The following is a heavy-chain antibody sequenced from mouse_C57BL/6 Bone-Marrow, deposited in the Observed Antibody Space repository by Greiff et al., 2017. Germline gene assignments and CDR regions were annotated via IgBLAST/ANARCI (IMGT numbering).Heavy chain of an antibody. CDR1: GFNIKDDY. CDR3: SSVDGNYFDF. D-gene: IGHD2-3*01. J-gene: IGHJ2*01. Sequence: EVQLQQSGAELVRPGASVKLSCTASGFNIKDDYIHWVKQRPEQGLEWIGWIDPEIGDTEYASKFQGKATITSDTSSNTAYLQLSSLTSEATSVYYCSSVDGNYFDFWGQGTPLTVAS. CDR2: IDPEIGDT. V-gene: IGHV14-4*01.